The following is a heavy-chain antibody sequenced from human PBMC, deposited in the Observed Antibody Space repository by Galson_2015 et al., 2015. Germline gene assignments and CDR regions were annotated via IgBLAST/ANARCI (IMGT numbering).Heavy chain of an antibody. CDR3: AKDLHTEGAFDI. J-gene: IGHJ3*02. V-gene: IGHV3-23*01. CDR2: ISGSGGST. Sequence: SLRLSCAASGFTFSSYAMSWVRQAPGKGLEWVSAISGSGGSTYYADSVRGRFTISRDNSKNTLYLQMNSLRAEDTAVYYCAKDLHTEGAFDIWGQGTMVTVSS. CDR1: GFTFSSYA. D-gene: IGHD2-8*02.